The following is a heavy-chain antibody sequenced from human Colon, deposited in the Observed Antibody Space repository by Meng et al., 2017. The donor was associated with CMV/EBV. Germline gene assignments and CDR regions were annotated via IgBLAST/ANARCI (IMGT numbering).Heavy chain of an antibody. CDR1: GFSVDIYS. CDR3: ASASYCEGGGCLKLDY. D-gene: IGHD2-15*01. J-gene: IGHJ4*02. Sequence: GFSVDIYSRHWFSQSPGKGLEWVTIMSYDGRSRFYADSVRGRFTVSRDNSKNTLYLQMSSLKSEDTALYYCASASYCEGGGCLKLDYWGQGTLVTVSS. V-gene: IGHV3-30-3*01. CDR2: MSYDGRSR.